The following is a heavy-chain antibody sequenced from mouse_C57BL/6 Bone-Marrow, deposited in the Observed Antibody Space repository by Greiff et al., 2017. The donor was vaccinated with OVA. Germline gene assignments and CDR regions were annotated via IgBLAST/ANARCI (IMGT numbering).Heavy chain of an antibody. CDR1: GFTFSDFY. D-gene: IGHD2-3*01. V-gene: IGHV7-1*01. CDR3: ARDALYDGYYRYIDV. J-gene: IGHJ1*03. Sequence: EVKVVESGGGLVQSGRSLRLSCATSGFTFSDFYMEWVRQAPGKGLEWIAASRNKANDYTTEYSASVKGRFIVSRDTSQSSLYLQMNALRAEDTAIYYCARDALYDGYYRYIDVWGTGTTVTVSS. CDR2: SRNKANDYTT.